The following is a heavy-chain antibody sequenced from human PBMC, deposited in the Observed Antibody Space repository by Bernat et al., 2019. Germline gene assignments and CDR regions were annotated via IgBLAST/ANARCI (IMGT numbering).Heavy chain of an antibody. Sequence: QVQLQESGPGLVKPSQTLSLTCTVSGGSISSGGYYWSWIRQHPGKGLEWIGYIYYSGSNYYNPSLKSRVTISVDTSKNQFSLKLSSVTAADTAVYYCARWEYSSGWYDYWGQGTLVTVSS. CDR1: GGSISSGGYY. CDR2: IYYSGSN. D-gene: IGHD6-19*01. J-gene: IGHJ4*02. CDR3: ARWEYSSGWYDY. V-gene: IGHV4-31*03.